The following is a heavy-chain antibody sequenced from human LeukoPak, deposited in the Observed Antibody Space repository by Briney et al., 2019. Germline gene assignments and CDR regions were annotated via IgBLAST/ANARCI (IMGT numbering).Heavy chain of an antibody. V-gene: IGHV1-24*01. J-gene: IGHJ4*02. CDR3: ATEGVGASTYFDY. Sequence: GASVKVSCKVSGSTLTELSMHWVRQAPGKGLEWMGGFDPEDGETIYAQKFHGRVTMTEDTSKATAYMELSSLRSEDTAVYYCATEGVGASTYFDYWGQGTLVTVSS. CDR2: FDPEDGET. D-gene: IGHD1-26*01. CDR1: GSTLTELS.